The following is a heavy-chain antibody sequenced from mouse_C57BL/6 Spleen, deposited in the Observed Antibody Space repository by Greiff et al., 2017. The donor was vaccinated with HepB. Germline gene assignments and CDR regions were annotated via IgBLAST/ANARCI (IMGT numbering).Heavy chain of an antibody. V-gene: IGHV5-9*01. CDR2: ISGGGGNT. CDR3: ARHITTDGFAY. CDR1: GFTFSSYT. D-gene: IGHD1-1*01. J-gene: IGHJ3*01. Sequence: EVHLLESGGGLVKPGGSLKLSCAASGFTFSSYTMSWVRQTPEKRLEWVATISGGGGNTYYPDSVKGRFTISRDNAKNTLYLQMSSLRSEDTALYYCARHITTDGFAYWGQGTLVTVSA.